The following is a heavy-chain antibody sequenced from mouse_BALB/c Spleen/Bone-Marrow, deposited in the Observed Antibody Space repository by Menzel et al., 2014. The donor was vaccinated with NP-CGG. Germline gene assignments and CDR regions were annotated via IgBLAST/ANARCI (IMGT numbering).Heavy chain of an antibody. Sequence: VQLQQSGAEFVMPGASVKMSCKASGYTFTDKWMHWVKQRPGQGLEWIGAIDTSDSYINYNQKLKGKASLTVDASSSTAYMHLSSLTSDDSAVYYCARGGHVFSLDYWGQGTSVIVSS. CDR2: IDTSDSYI. J-gene: IGHJ4*01. CDR1: GYTFTDKW. D-gene: IGHD3-3*01. V-gene: IGHV1-69*01. CDR3: ARGGHVFSLDY.